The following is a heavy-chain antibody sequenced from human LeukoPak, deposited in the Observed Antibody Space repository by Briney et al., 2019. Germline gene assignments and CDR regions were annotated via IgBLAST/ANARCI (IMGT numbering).Heavy chain of an antibody. V-gene: IGHV4-39*01. CDR2: IYYSGRT. D-gene: IGHD3-16*01. CDR3: ARFFYYDASLPPY. J-gene: IGHJ4*02. Sequence: SETLSLTCSVSGGYISTSNYYWGWIRQPPGKGLEWIGTIYYSGRTYYNPSLQSRVTISLDTSQNQLSLQVRSVTIVDTAVYYCARFFYYDASLPPYWGQGTLVTVSS. CDR1: GGYISTSNYY.